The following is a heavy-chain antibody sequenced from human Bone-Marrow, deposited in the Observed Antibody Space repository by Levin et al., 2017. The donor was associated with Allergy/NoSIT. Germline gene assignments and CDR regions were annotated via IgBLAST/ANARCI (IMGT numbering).Heavy chain of an antibody. V-gene: IGHV2-70*04. D-gene: IGHD6-19*01. Sequence: LRLSCTFSGFSLNTNGMRVTWIRQPPGKALEWLARIDWDDYKFYTTSLKTRLTISKDTSENQVVLIITNMDPVDTATYYCARIGPGWYGIDYWGQGTLVSVSS. J-gene: IGHJ4*02. CDR3: ARIGPGWYGIDY. CDR2: IDWDDYK. CDR1: GFSLNTNGMR.